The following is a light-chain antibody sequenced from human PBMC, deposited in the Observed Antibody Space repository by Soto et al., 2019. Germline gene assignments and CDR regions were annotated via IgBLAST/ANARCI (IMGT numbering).Light chain of an antibody. CDR1: QSVSSSY. CDR2: GAS. J-gene: IGKJ1*01. Sequence: EIVLTQSPGTLSLSPGERATRSCRASQSVSSSYLAWYQQKPGQDPRLLIYGASSRATGIPDRFSGSGSGTDFTLTISRLEPEDFAVYYCQQYGSSPRTLGQGTNVDIK. V-gene: IGKV3-20*01. CDR3: QQYGSSPRT.